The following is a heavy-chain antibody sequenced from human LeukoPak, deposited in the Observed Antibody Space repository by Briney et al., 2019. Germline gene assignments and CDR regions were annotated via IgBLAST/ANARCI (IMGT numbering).Heavy chain of an antibody. D-gene: IGHD3-10*01. CDR2: ISWNSGSI. CDR1: GFTFDDYA. J-gene: IGHJ3*02. Sequence: PGGSLRLSCAASGFTFDDYAMHWVRQAPGKGLEWVSGISWNSGSIGYADSVKGRFTISRDNAKSSLYLQMNSLTADDTAIYYCARDLRVWYGTAEIWGQGTMVTVSS. V-gene: IGHV3-9*01. CDR3: ARDLRVWYGTAEI.